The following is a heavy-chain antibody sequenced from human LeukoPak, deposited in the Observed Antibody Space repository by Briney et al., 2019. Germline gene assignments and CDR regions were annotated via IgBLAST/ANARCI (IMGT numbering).Heavy chain of an antibody. Sequence: PSETLSLTCTVSGGSFSGYYWNWIRQPPGKGLEWIGEITHSGRTTYNPSLKSRVTISLDKTKNQFSVKLSYVTAADTAMYFCARGTARPFLAPIDYWGQGIMVTVSS. CDR2: ITHSGRT. D-gene: IGHD6-6*01. V-gene: IGHV4-34*01. J-gene: IGHJ4*02. CDR3: ARGTARPFLAPIDY. CDR1: GGSFSGYY.